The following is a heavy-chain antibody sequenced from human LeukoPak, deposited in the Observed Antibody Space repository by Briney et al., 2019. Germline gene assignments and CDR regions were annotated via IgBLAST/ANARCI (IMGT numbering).Heavy chain of an antibody. V-gene: IGHV3-33*01. Sequence: GGSLRLSCAASGFTVSSYGMHWVRQAPGKGLEWVAVIWYDGSNKYYADSVKGRFTISRDNSKNTLYLQMNSLRAEDTAVYYCARDLITGTTGWFDPWGQGTLVTVSS. J-gene: IGHJ5*02. CDR3: ARDLITGTTGWFDP. CDR1: GFTVSSYG. CDR2: IWYDGSNK. D-gene: IGHD1-20*01.